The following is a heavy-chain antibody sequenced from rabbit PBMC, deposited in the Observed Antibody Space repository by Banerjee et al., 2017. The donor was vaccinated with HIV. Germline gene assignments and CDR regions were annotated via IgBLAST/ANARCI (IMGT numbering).Heavy chain of an antibody. J-gene: IGHJ4*01. V-gene: IGHV1S45*01. CDR1: GFSVSGSYW. CDR3: ARSATYTGYGCVFNL. D-gene: IGHD7-1*01. Sequence: QEQLEESGGDLVKPGASLTLTCTASGFSVSGSYWICWVRQAPGKGLAWIACIYNGDGSTAYASWAKGRFPISKTSSTTVTLQMTSLTAADTATYFCARSATYTGYGCVFNLWGPGTLVTVS. CDR2: IYNGDGST.